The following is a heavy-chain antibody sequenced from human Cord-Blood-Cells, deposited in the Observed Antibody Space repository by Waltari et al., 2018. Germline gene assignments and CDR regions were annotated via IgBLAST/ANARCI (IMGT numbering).Heavy chain of an antibody. J-gene: IGHJ4*02. CDR2: FDPEDGET. CDR1: DDTRPEFS. CDR3: QAYYDFWSGYYTDY. V-gene: IGHV1-24*01. D-gene: IGHD3-3*01. Sequence: QVQLVQSGAEVKTPAASVQFSCKVSDDTRPEFSVNSVRQSPGKGREWMGGFDPEDGETIYAQKFQGRVTMTEDTSTDTAYMELSSLRSEDTAVYYCQAYYDFWSGYYTDYWGQGTLVTVSS.